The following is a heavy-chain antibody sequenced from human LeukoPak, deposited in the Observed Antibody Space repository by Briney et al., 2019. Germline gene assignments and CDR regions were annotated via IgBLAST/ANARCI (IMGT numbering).Heavy chain of an antibody. CDR3: ARIEYSSSCDY. J-gene: IGHJ4*02. CDR1: GGSISSSSYY. D-gene: IGHD6-6*01. CDR2: IYYSGST. Sequence: SETLSLTCTVSGGSISSSSYYWGWIRQPPGKGLECIGSIYYSGSTYYNPSLKSRVTISVETSKDQFSLKLSFVTAADTAVYYCARIEYSSSCDYWGQGTLVTVSS. V-gene: IGHV4-39*07.